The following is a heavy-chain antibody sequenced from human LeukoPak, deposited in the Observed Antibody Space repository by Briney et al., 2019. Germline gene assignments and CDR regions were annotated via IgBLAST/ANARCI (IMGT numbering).Heavy chain of an antibody. Sequence: GGSLRLSCAASGFTFSSYSMNWVRQAPGKGLEWVSSISSSSSYIYYADSVKGRFTISRDNTKNSLYLQMNSLRAEDTAVYYCAKVGTMIVVVSTFDYWGQGTLVTVSS. CDR2: ISSSSSYI. J-gene: IGHJ4*02. D-gene: IGHD3-22*01. CDR3: AKVGTMIVVVSTFDY. CDR1: GFTFSSYS. V-gene: IGHV3-21*04.